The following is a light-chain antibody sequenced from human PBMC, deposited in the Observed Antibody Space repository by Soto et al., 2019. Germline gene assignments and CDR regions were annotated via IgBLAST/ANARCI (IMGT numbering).Light chain of an antibody. J-gene: IGLJ1*01. Sequence: QSALTQPASLSGSPGQSITISCTGTSSDVGAYNYVSWYQQHPGEAPKLLIYDVSNRPSGVSNRFSGSKSGNTASLTISGLQAEDEADYYCSSYTSTNVYVFATGTKVTVL. CDR1: SSDVGAYNY. V-gene: IGLV2-14*03. CDR2: DVS. CDR3: SSYTSTNVYV.